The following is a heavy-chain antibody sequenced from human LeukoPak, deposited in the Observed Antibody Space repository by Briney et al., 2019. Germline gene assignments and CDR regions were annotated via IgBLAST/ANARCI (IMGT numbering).Heavy chain of an antibody. CDR2: IYHSGST. D-gene: IGHD3-10*01. Sequence: SETLSLTCAVSGGSISSGGYSWSWIRQPPGKGLEWIGYIYHSGSTYYNPSLKSRVTISVDRSKNQFSLKLSSVTAADTAVYYCARTKYYGSGSYYNTHYFDYWGQGTLVTVSS. J-gene: IGHJ4*02. CDR1: GGSISSGGYS. CDR3: ARTKYYGSGSYYNTHYFDY. V-gene: IGHV4-30-2*01.